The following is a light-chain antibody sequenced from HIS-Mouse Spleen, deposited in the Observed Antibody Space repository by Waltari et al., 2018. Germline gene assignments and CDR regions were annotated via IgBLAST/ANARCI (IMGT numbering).Light chain of an antibody. J-gene: IGLJ1*01. CDR2: GDS. V-gene: IGLV3-21*03. CDR1: NIGSTS. CDR3: QVWDSSSDHPYV. Sequence: SYVLTQPPSVSVAPGKTARITCGGNNIGSTSVHWYQQKPGQAPVLVVYGDSDRPSGIPARLSGSNSGNTATLTSSRVEAGDEADYYCQVWDSSSDHPYVFGTGTKVTVL.